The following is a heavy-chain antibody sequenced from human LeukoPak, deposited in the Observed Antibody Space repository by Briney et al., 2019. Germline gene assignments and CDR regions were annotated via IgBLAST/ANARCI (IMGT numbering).Heavy chain of an antibody. CDR2: VKQDGSEK. CDR1: GFTFSSYW. D-gene: IGHD4-17*01. CDR3: ARDADYGDYSDSAFDI. J-gene: IGHJ3*02. Sequence: GGALRLSXAASGFTFSSYWMSWVSQAPGKGMEGGANVKQDGSEKYYVDAVKGRFTISRDNAKNSLYLQINSLRAEDTAVYYCARDADYGDYSDSAFDIWGQGTMVTVSS. V-gene: IGHV3-7*01.